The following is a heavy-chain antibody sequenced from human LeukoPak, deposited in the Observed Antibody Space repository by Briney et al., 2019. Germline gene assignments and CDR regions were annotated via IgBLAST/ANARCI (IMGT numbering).Heavy chain of an antibody. CDR3: ARVTEYMIEDQFDY. CDR2: IKSKTDGGTT. D-gene: IGHD3-22*01. J-gene: IGHJ4*02. V-gene: IGHV3-15*01. Sequence: PGGSLRLSCAASGFTFSNAWMSWVRQAPGKGLEWVGRIKSKTDGGTTDYAAPVKGRFTISRDDSKNTLYLQMNSLKTEDTAVYYCARVTEYMIEDQFDYWGQGTLVTVSS. CDR1: GFTFSNAW.